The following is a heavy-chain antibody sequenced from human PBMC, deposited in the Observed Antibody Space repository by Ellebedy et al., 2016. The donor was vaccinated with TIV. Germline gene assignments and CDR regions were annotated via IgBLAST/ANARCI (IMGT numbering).Heavy chain of an antibody. Sequence: PGGSLRLSCAASGFNFSSYGMHWVRQAPGKGLVWVSRINSDGSSTTYADSVKGRFTISRDNAKNTLYLQMNSLRAEDTAVYYCARDSSFGEGYYYMDVWGKGTTVTVSS. D-gene: IGHD3-10*01. V-gene: IGHV3-74*01. CDR1: GFNFSSYG. CDR3: ARDSSFGEGYYYMDV. CDR2: INSDGSST. J-gene: IGHJ6*03.